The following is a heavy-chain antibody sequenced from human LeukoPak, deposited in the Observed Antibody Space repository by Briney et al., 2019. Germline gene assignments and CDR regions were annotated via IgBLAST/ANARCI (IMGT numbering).Heavy chain of an antibody. J-gene: IGHJ6*02. Sequence: HGESLKISCKGSGYSFTSYWISWVRQMPGKGLEWMGRIDPSDSHTNYSPSFQGHVTISADKSISTAYLQWSSLEASDTAMYYCARRVHYYGSGSYPGMDVWGQGTTVTVSS. CDR2: IDPSDSHT. D-gene: IGHD3-10*01. CDR1: GYSFTSYW. V-gene: IGHV5-10-1*01. CDR3: ARRVHYYGSGSYPGMDV.